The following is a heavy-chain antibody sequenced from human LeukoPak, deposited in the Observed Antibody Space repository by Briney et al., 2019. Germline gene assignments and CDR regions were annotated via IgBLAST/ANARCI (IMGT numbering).Heavy chain of an antibody. V-gene: IGHV3-23*01. CDR2: ISGSGGST. CDR3: ARATTYYYDSSGYPPGY. CDR1: GFTFSSYA. J-gene: IGHJ4*02. D-gene: IGHD3-22*01. Sequence: GGSLRLSCAASGFTFSSYAMSWVRQAPGKGLEWVSAISGSGGSTYYADSVKGRFTISRDNSKNTLYLQMNSLRAEDTAVYYCARATTYYYDSSGYPPGYWGQGTLVTVSS.